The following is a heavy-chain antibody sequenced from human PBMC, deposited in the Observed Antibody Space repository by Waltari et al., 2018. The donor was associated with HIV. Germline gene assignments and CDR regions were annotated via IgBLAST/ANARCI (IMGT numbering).Heavy chain of an antibody. CDR3: ARCGGDGRYGMDV. CDR1: GFTCRSHS. Sequence: ELQVVESGGGLVQPGGSLRLFCAASGFTCRSHSMNWVRQAPGKGLEWVSYISGTNSTIYYGDSMKGRFTISRDNAKNSLYLQMNSLRVEDTAVYYCARCGGDGRYGMDVWGQGTTVTVSS. CDR2: ISGTNSTI. D-gene: IGHD2-21*02. J-gene: IGHJ6*02. V-gene: IGHV3-48*04.